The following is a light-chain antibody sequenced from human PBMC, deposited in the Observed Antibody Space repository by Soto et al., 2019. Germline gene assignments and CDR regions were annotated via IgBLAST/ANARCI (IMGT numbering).Light chain of an antibody. J-gene: IGKJ4*01. V-gene: IGKV3-11*01. CDR2: DAS. CDR1: KIVTSY. Sequence: EIVLTQSPATLSLPPGERATLSCRASKIVTSYLAWYQKKPGQAPRLLIYDASNRATGIPARFSGSGSGTDFTLTISSLEPEDFAVYYCQQRSNWPLTFGGGTKVEIK. CDR3: QQRSNWPLT.